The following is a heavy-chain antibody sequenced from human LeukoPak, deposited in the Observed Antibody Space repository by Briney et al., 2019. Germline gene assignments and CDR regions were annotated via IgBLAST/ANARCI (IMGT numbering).Heavy chain of an antibody. CDR3: ARGYCTKGVCKKNWSAP. D-gene: IGHD2-8*01. V-gene: IGHV5-51*03. CDR2: IYPGDSDT. Sequence: GESLKISCKGSGYSFTSYWIGWVRQMPGKGLEWMGIIYPGDSDTRYSPSFQGQVTISADKSISTAYLQWSSLKASDTALYYCARGYCTKGVCKKNWSAPWGQETLVTVP. CDR1: GYSFTSYW. J-gene: IGHJ5*02.